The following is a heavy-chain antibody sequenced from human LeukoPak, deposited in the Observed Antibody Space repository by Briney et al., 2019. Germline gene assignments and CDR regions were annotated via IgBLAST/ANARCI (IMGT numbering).Heavy chain of an antibody. D-gene: IGHD1-20*01. Sequence: GASLRLSCAASGFTFNIYAMSWVRQAPGKGLECVSGISGSGDYTYYADSVKGRFTISRDNSKNTLYLQMNSLRAEDTAVYYCAKDNGRYNWNPLYYYYGMDVWGQGTTVTVSS. CDR1: GFTFNIYA. J-gene: IGHJ6*02. CDR3: AKDNGRYNWNPLYYYYGMDV. V-gene: IGHV3-23*01. CDR2: ISGSGDYT.